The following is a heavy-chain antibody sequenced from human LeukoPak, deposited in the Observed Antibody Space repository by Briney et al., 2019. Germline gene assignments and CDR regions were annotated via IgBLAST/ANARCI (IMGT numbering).Heavy chain of an antibody. Sequence: GGSLRLSCAASGFTFSSYAMHWVRQAPGKGLEWVAVISYDGSNNYYADSVKGRFTISRDNSKNTLYLQMNSLRAEDTAVYYCARDPIFGVVTFDYWGQGTLVTVSS. V-gene: IGHV3-30-3*01. CDR3: ARDPIFGVVTFDY. CDR2: ISYDGSNN. D-gene: IGHD3-3*01. CDR1: GFTFSSYA. J-gene: IGHJ4*02.